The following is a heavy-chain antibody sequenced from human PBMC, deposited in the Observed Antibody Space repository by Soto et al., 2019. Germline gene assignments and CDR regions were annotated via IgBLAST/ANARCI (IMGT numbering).Heavy chain of an antibody. Sequence: EVQLVESGGGLVQPGGSLRLSCAASGFTFSAYWMHWVRQAPGEGLVWVSRIKTDGSITSYTDSVKGRFTISRDNAKNTMYLQMNSLRDEDTAVYFCARVGVGHYDFDSWGQGTLVTVSS. D-gene: IGHD3-16*01. V-gene: IGHV3-74*01. J-gene: IGHJ4*02. CDR3: ARVGVGHYDFDS. CDR2: IKTDGSIT. CDR1: GFTFSAYW.